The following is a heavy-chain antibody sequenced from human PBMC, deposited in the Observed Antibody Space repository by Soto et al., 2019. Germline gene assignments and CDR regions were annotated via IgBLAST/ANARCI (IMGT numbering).Heavy chain of an antibody. CDR3: ARDQSGDIVVENWFDP. D-gene: IGHD2-2*01. Sequence: PGGSLRLSCAASGFTFSSYWMSWVRQAPGKGLEWVANIKQDGSEKYYVDSVKGRFTISRDNAKNSLYLQMNSLRAEDTAVYYCARDQSGDIVVENWFDPWGQGTLVNVSS. V-gene: IGHV3-7*01. CDR2: IKQDGSEK. J-gene: IGHJ5*02. CDR1: GFTFSSYW.